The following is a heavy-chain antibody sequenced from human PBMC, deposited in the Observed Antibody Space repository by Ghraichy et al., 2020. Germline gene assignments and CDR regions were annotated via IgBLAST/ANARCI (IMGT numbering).Heavy chain of an antibody. CDR2: ISGRSNTI. Sequence: GGSLRLSCAASGFTFSSYSMNWVRQAPGKGLEWVSYISGRSNTIYYADSVKGRFTISRDNAQNSLYLQMSSLRDEETAVYYCAREMSGLAAHRTFDYWGQGTLVTVSS. CDR3: AREMSGLAAHRTFDY. D-gene: IGHD6-6*01. CDR1: GFTFSSYS. V-gene: IGHV3-48*02. J-gene: IGHJ4*02.